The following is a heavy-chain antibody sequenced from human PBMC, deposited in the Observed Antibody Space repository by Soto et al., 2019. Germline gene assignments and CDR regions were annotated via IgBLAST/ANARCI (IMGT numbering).Heavy chain of an antibody. CDR3: ARGGLGSYLLDY. CDR2: INMDGTRT. Sequence: EVQLVESGGGSVQPGGSLRLSCAASGFTFNSYWVHWVRQVPGKGLVWLSRINMDGTRTNYADSVKGRFAISRDNAKNTVYLQMNSLGVEDSAAYYCARGGLGSYLLDYWGQGPLVSVSS. J-gene: IGHJ4*02. V-gene: IGHV3-74*01. CDR1: GFTFNSYW. D-gene: IGHD3-10*01.